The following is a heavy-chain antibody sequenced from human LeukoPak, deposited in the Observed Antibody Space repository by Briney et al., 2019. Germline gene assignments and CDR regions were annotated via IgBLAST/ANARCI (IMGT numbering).Heavy chain of an antibody. V-gene: IGHV4-34*01. CDR1: GGSFSGYY. Sequence: SETLSLTCAVYGGSFSGYYWSWIRQPPGKGLEWIGEINHSGSTNYNPSLKSRVTISVDTSKNQFSLKLSSVTAADTAVYYCARAQFGLDYWGQGTLVTVSS. CDR3: ARAQFGLDY. CDR2: INHSGST. J-gene: IGHJ4*02. D-gene: IGHD3-10*01.